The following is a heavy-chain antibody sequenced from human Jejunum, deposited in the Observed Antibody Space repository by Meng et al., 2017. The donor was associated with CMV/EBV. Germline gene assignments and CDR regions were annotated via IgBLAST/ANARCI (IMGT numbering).Heavy chain of an antibody. D-gene: IGHD6-13*01. CDR1: GVSCSSFV. V-gene: IGHV4-34*01. CDR3: ARQRKYAAGGTGEFEP. Sequence: RQVWSGGLETAAGTLPLPCAIYGVSCSSFVWSWIRQPPGKGLEWIGEIDHTGSANYNPYYKRRVNISVDTPKNQCSMELNSVTAADTALYYCARQRKYAAGGTGEFEPWGQGTLVTVSS. CDR2: IDHTGSA. J-gene: IGHJ5*02.